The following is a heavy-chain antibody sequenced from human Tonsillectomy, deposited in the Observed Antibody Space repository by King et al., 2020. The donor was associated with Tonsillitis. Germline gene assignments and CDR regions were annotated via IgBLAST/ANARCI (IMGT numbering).Heavy chain of an antibody. CDR2: IYSGVSST. Sequence: VQLVESGGGLVQPGGSLRHSCAASGFTFSAYAMSWVRQAPGKGLEWVSVIYSGVSSTYYADSVKGRFTISRDNSKNTLYLQMNSLRAEDTAVYYCAKVSPIEASGSYYNLYFDYWGQGTLVTVSS. V-gene: IGHV3-23*03. CDR1: GFTFSAYA. D-gene: IGHD3-10*01. CDR3: AKVSPIEASGSYYNLYFDY. J-gene: IGHJ4*02.